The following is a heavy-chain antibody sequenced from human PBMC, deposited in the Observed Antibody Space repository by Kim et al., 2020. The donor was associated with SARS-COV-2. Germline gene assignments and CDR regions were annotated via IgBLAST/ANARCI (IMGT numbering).Heavy chain of an antibody. CDR1: GFTFSSYA. Sequence: GGSLRLSCAASGFTFSSYAMSWVRQAPGNGLEWVSVIYSGGSSTYYADSVKGRFTISRDNSKNTLYLQMNSLRAEDTAVYYCAKTGGSYQYGMDVWGQGT. CDR3: AKTGGSYQYGMDV. D-gene: IGHD2-15*01. V-gene: IGHV3-23*03. J-gene: IGHJ6*02. CDR2: IYSGGSST.